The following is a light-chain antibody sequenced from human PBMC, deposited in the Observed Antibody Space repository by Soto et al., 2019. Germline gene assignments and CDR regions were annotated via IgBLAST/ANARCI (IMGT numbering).Light chain of an antibody. J-gene: IGKJ2*01. CDR2: GAS. Sequence: EIVLTQSPGTLSLSPGERATLSCRASQSVSSSYLAWYQQKPGQAPRLLIYGASSSATGSPDRFSGSGSGTDFTLTISRLEPEDFAVYYCQQYGSSLYTFGQGTKLEIK. CDR1: QSVSSSY. V-gene: IGKV3-20*01. CDR3: QQYGSSLYT.